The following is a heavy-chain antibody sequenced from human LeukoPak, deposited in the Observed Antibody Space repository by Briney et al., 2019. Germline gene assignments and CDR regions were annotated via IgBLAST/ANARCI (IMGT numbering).Heavy chain of an antibody. V-gene: IGHV3-21*01. CDR3: ARGGIYSQGFDS. Sequence: GGSLRLSCAASGFTFSSYSMNWVRQAPGKGLEWVSSISTTSDYIYYADSLKGRLTISRDNAKNSLYLQMNSLRAEDTAVYYCARGGIYSQGFDSWGQGPLVTVPS. D-gene: IGHD6-13*01. CDR1: GFTFSSYS. J-gene: IGHJ4*02. CDR2: ISTTSDYI.